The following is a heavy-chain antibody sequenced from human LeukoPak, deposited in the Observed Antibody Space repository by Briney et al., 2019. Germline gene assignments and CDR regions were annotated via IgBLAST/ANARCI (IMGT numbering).Heavy chain of an antibody. CDR3: ARGRTIFGVVISFMYFDY. V-gene: IGHV1-69*13. D-gene: IGHD3-3*01. CDR1: GGTFSSYA. J-gene: IGHJ4*02. CDR2: IIPIFGTA. Sequence: SVKVSCKASGGTFSSYAISWVRQAPGQGLEWMGGIIPIFGTANYAQKFQGRVTITADESTSTAYMELSSLRSEDTAVYYCARGRTIFGVVISFMYFDYWGQGTLVTVSS.